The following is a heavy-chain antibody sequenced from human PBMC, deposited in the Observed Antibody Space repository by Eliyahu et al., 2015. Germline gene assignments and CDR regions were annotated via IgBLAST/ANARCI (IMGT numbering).Heavy chain of an antibody. CDR1: GFTFSKYG. J-gene: IGHJ4*02. Sequence: QVQLVEXGGGVVQPGRSLRLPCVASGFTFSKYGIHWVRQAPGKGLEWVAVISDDGTKKHYADSVKGRFTISRDNSKNTLYLQMNSLTTEDTAVYFCTYFDYWGQGTLVTVSS. CDR3: TYFDY. V-gene: IGHV3-30*03. CDR2: ISDDGTKK.